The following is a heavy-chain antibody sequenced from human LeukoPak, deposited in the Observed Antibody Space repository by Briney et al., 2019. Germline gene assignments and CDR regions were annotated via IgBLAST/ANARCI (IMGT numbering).Heavy chain of an antibody. CDR1: GGSISSSSYY. CDR2: INHSGST. J-gene: IGHJ4*02. D-gene: IGHD3-22*01. CDR3: ARETYYYDSSGFRPFDY. Sequence: SETLSLTCTVSGGSISSSSYYWGWIRQPPGKGLEWIGEINHSGSTNYNPSLKSRVTISVDTSKNQFSLKLSSVTAADTAVYYCARETYYYDSSGFRPFDYWGQGTLVTVSS. V-gene: IGHV4-39*07.